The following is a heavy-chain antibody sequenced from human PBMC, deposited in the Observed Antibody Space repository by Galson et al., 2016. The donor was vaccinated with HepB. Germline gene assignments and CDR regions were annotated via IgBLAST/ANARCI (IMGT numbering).Heavy chain of an antibody. CDR1: GFTFSSYW. CDR3: ARVSGSIFGGPSSYGMDV. Sequence: SLRLSCAASGFTFSSYWMHWVRQGSGKGLVWVSRINYDGSSTTYADSVKGRFTISRDNAKNTLYLQMNSLRAEDTAMYYCARVSGSIFGGPSSYGMDVWGQGTTVTVSS. D-gene: IGHD3-3*01. V-gene: IGHV3-74*01. CDR2: INYDGSST. J-gene: IGHJ6*02.